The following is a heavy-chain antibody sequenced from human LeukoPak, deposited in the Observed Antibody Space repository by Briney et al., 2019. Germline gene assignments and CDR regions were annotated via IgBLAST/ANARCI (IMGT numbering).Heavy chain of an antibody. J-gene: IGHJ4*02. CDR3: TTGPTRYFDWLLYDPIDY. CDR2: FKNKTDGGTT. D-gene: IGHD3-9*01. CDR1: GFTFSNAW. V-gene: IGHV3-15*01. Sequence: GGSLRPSCAASGFTFSNAWMSWGRQAPGKGVGGGGRFKNKTDGGTTDYAAPVKGRFTISRDDSKNTLYLQMNSLKTEDTAVYYCTTGPTRYFDWLLYDPIDYWGQGTLVTVSS.